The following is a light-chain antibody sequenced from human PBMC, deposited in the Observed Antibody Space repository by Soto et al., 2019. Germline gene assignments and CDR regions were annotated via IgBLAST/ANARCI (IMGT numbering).Light chain of an antibody. Sequence: DIQITHSPSSLSASVGDRVTITCRASHGISKYLAWYQQKPGKAPNLLIHTASTLQSGVPSRFSGSGSGTEFTLTISSLQPEDFAAYYCQQRNSYPITFGQGTRLEIK. CDR1: HGISKY. CDR3: QQRNSYPIT. CDR2: TAS. V-gene: IGKV1-9*01. J-gene: IGKJ5*01.